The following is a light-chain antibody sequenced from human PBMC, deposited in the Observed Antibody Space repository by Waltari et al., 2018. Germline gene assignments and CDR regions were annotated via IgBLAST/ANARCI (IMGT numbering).Light chain of an antibody. Sequence: EIVMTQSPATLSVSPGERATLSCRASQGVSSNLAWYQQKPGQAPRLLIYGASSRATGIPGRFSGSGSGTDFTLTISSLQSEDSAVYYCQQYNSWPPYTFGQGTKLQIK. J-gene: IGKJ2*01. CDR2: GAS. CDR3: QQYNSWPPYT. V-gene: IGKV3-15*01. CDR1: QGVSSN.